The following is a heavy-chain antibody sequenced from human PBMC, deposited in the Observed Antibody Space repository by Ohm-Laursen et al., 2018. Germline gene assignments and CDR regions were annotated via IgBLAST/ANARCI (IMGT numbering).Heavy chain of an antibody. D-gene: IGHD1-7*01. CDR1: GYTFADYY. CDR2: INPNSGGT. J-gene: IGHJ3*02. Sequence: ASVKVSCKASGYTFADYYIHWVRQAPGQGLEWMGWINPNSGGTNYAQKFQGRVTMTRDTSISTAYMELSRLRSDDTAVYYCARFGRNSRTWNYAFDIWGQGTMVTVSS. CDR3: ARFGRNSRTWNYAFDI. V-gene: IGHV1-2*02.